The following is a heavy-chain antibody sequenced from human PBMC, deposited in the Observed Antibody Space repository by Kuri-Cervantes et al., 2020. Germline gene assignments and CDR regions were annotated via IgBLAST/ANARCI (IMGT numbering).Heavy chain of an antibody. V-gene: IGHV1-46*01. CDR2: INPSGGST. CDR3: ARSVAAAFRLTNGMDV. J-gene: IGHJ6*02. D-gene: IGHD6-13*01. Sequence: ASVKVSCKASGYTFTSYYMHWVRQAPGQGLEWMGIINPSGGSTSYAQKFQGRVTITRDTSASTAYMELSSLRSEDTAVYYCARSVAAAFRLTNGMDVWGQGTTVTVSS. CDR1: GYTFTSYY.